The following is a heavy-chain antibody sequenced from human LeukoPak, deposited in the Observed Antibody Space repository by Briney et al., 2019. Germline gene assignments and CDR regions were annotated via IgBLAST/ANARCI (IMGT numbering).Heavy chain of an antibody. CDR3: ARAVYSSSWYYFDY. CDR1: GGSISSSNW. J-gene: IGHJ4*02. CDR2: IYHSGST. Sequence: PSETLSLTCAVSGGSISSSNWWSWVRQPPGKGLEWIGEIYHSGSTNYNPSLKSRVTISVDKSKNQFSLKLSSVTAADTAVYYCARAVYSSSWYYFDYWGQGTLVTVSS. V-gene: IGHV4-4*02. D-gene: IGHD6-13*01.